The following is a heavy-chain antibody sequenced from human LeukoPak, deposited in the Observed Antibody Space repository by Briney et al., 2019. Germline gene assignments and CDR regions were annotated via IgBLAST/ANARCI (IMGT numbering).Heavy chain of an antibody. J-gene: IGHJ5*02. Sequence: GGSLRLSCAASGFTFSSYWMHWVRQAPGKGLVWVSRINSDGSSTSYADSVKGRFTISRDNAKNTLYLQMNSLRVEDTAVYSCARAGVVRGNNWFDPWGQGTLVTVSS. V-gene: IGHV3-74*01. CDR2: INSDGSST. CDR1: GFTFSSYW. CDR3: ARAGVVRGNNWFDP. D-gene: IGHD3-3*01.